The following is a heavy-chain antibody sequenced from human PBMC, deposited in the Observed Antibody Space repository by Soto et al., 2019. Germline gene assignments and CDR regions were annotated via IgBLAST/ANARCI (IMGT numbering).Heavy chain of an antibody. CDR1: GFTLSSYA. CDR3: AKGASGSSSLYYYYGMDV. J-gene: IGHJ6*02. D-gene: IGHD3-10*01. V-gene: IGHV3-23*01. CDR2: ISGSAGST. Sequence: QPGGSLRLSCAASGFTLSSYAMSWVRQAPGKGLEWLSAISGSAGSTYYADSVKGRFTISRDNSKNTLYLQMNSLRVEDTAVYYCAKGASGSSSLYYYYGMDVWGQGTTVTVSS.